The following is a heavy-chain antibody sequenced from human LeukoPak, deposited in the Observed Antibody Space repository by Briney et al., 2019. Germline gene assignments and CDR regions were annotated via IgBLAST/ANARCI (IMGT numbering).Heavy chain of an antibody. D-gene: IGHD3-22*01. CDR2: ISAYNGNT. V-gene: IGHV1-18*01. J-gene: IGHJ5*02. Sequence: ASVKVSCKASGYTFTSYGISWVRQAPGQGLEWMGWISAYNGNTNYAQKLQGRVTMTTDTSTSTAYMELRSLRSDDTAVYYCARDGPSMIVVVTSWFDPWGQGTLVTVSS. CDR3: ARDGPSMIVVVTSWFDP. CDR1: GYTFTSYG.